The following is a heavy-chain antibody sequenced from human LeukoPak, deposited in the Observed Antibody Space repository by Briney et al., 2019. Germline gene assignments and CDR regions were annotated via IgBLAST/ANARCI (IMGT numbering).Heavy chain of an antibody. J-gene: IGHJ4*02. CDR3: ATTRGGSGSYPPDQFDY. CDR1: GGSISSSSYY. CDR2: IYYSGST. V-gene: IGHV4-39*01. Sequence: PSETLSLTCTVSGGSISSSSYYWGWIRQPPGKGLEWVGSIYYSGSTYYNPSLKSRVTISVDTSKNQFSLKLSSVTAADTAVYYCATTRGGSGSYPPDQFDYWGQGTLVTVSS. D-gene: IGHD1-26*01.